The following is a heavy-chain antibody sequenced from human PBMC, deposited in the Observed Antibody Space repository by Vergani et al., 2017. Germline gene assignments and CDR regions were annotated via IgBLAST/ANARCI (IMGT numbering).Heavy chain of an antibody. J-gene: IGHJ3*01. Sequence: QVQLQESGPGLVKPSQTLSLTCTVSGASINNDFYYWHWIRQPAGKGLEWIGRIYVSGITDYNSSLQSRVSMSVDTSKNQFSLTWTSVTAADTAVCDCARENKQLRQRAVDLWGQGTMVTVSS. D-gene: IGHD4-23*01. CDR2: IYVSGIT. CDR3: ARENKQLRQRAVDL. V-gene: IGHV4-61*02. CDR1: GASINNDFYY.